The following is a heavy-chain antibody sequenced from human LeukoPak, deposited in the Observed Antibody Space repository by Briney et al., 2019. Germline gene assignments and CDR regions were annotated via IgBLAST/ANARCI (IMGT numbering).Heavy chain of an antibody. Sequence: KPSVTLSLTCGVSGGSIDITNYWSWVRQAPGKGLEWIGEISHDGTTNYNASLKSRVAMSLNRANNQFSLRLTSMTAADTAVYFCARGDYYDGGGRNWFDPWGQGTLVTVSS. CDR1: GGSIDITNY. V-gene: IGHV4-4*02. CDR3: ARGDYYDGGGRNWFDP. J-gene: IGHJ5*02. D-gene: IGHD3-16*01. CDR2: ISHDGTT.